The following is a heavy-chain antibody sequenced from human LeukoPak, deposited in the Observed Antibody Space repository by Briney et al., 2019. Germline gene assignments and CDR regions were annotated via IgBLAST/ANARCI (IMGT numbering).Heavy chain of an antibody. CDR2: ISGSGGST. V-gene: IGHV3-23*01. CDR1: GFTFSSYA. J-gene: IGHJ4*02. Sequence: GGSLRLSCAASGFTFSSYAMSWVRQAPGKGLEWVSAISGSGGSTYYADSVKGRFTISRDNSKNTLYVQMNSLRAEDTAVYFCAKPPRVVVVTAFDSWDQGTLVTVSS. D-gene: IGHD2-21*02. CDR3: AKPPRVVVVTAFDS.